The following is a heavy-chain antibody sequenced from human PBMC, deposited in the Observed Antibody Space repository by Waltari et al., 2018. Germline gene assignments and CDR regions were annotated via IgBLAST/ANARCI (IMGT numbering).Heavy chain of an antibody. D-gene: IGHD3-3*01. CDR2: IYYSGST. CDR3: ARGGRGTGFWSGPWYGMDV. Sequence: QVQLQESGPGLVKPSETLSLTCTVSGGSFSSYYWSWLRQSPGKGLAVIGNIYYSGSTNYNPSLKSRVTISVDTSKNQFSLKLSSVTAADTAVYYCARGGRGTGFWSGPWYGMDVWGQGTTVTVSS. CDR1: GGSFSSYY. J-gene: IGHJ6*02. V-gene: IGHV4-59*01.